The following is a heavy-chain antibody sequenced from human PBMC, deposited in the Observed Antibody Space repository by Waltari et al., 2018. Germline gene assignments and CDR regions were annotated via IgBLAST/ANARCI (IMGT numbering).Heavy chain of an antibody. CDR3: ASGNSHAFDL. CDR1: GFTFRSYW. D-gene: IGHD1-7*01. Sequence: EVQLVESGGALVQPGGPLTVACTAPGFTFRSYWTTWVRQVPGKGLVWVSRINSDGSGTSYADSAKGRFTISRDNAKNTLFLQMNSLRGEDTAVYYCASGNSHAFDLWGQGTMVTVSS. CDR2: INSDGSGT. V-gene: IGHV3-74*01. J-gene: IGHJ3*01.